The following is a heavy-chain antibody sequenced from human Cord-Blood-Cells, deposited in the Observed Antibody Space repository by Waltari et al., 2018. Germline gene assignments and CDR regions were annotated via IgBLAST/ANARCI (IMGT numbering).Heavy chain of an antibody. J-gene: IGHJ4*02. CDR2: IYHSGST. V-gene: IGHV4-38-2*02. CDR3: ARPSRTVTGDY. Sequence: QVQLQESGPGLVKPSETLSLTCTVSGYSISSGYYWGWIRQPPGKGLEWIGSIYHSGSTYYNPSLKSRVTISVDTSKNQFSLKLSSVTAADTAVYYCARPSRTVTGDYWGQGTLVTVSS. CDR1: GYSISSGYY. D-gene: IGHD4-4*01.